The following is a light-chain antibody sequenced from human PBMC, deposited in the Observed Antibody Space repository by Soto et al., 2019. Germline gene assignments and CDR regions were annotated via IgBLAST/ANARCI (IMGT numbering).Light chain of an antibody. CDR1: SSNIGNNA. V-gene: IGLV1-36*01. CDR2: YDD. Sequence: QSVLTQPPSVSEAPRQRVTISCSGSSSNIGNNAVNWYQQLPGKAPKLLIYYDDLLPSGVSDRFSGSKSGTSASLAISGLQSEDGADYYGAAWENSLNGVVFGGGTKLTVL. CDR3: AAWENSLNGVV. J-gene: IGLJ2*01.